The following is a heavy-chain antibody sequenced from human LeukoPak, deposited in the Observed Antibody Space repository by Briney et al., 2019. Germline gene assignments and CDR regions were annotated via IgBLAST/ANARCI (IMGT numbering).Heavy chain of an antibody. CDR3: ARGGIVGATDSDHYMDV. Sequence: GASVKVSCKASGYTFTSYDINWVRQATGQGLEWMGWMNPNSGNTGYAQKFQGRVTMTRDMSTSTVYMELSSLRSEDTAVYYCARGGIVGATDSDHYMDVWGKGTTVTVSS. J-gene: IGHJ6*03. CDR1: GYTFTSYD. V-gene: IGHV1-8*02. CDR2: MNPNSGNT. D-gene: IGHD1-26*01.